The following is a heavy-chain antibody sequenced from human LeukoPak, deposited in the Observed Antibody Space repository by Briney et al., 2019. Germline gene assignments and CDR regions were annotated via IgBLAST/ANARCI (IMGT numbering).Heavy chain of an antibody. D-gene: IGHD3-10*01. CDR2: MNPNSGNT. CDR1: GYTFTSYD. CDR3: ARRYYGSGSYLYYYYYYMDV. J-gene: IGHJ6*03. Sequence: ASVKVSCKASGYTFTSYDINWVRRATGQGLEWMGWMNPNSGNTGYAQKFQGRVTITRNTSISTAYMELSSLRSEDTAVYYCARRYYGSGSYLYYYYYYMDVWGKGTTVTVSS. V-gene: IGHV1-8*03.